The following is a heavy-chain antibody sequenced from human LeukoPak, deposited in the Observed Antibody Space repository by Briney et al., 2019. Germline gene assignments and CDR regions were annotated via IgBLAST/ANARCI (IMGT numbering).Heavy chain of an antibody. CDR2: IYHSGST. D-gene: IGHD6-19*01. CDR1: GGSISSSNW. J-gene: IGHJ6*04. CDR3: ARVLAVAGTRPFYYYGMDV. Sequence: PSGTLSLTCAVSGGSISSSNWWSWVRQPPGKGLEWIGEIYHSGSTNYNPSLKSRVTISVDKSKNQFSLKLSSVTAADTAVYYCARVLAVAGTRPFYYYGMDVWGRGTTVTVSS. V-gene: IGHV4-4*02.